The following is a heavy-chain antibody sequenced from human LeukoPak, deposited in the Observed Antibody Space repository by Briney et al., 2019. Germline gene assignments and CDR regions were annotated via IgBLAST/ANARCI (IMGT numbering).Heavy chain of an antibody. D-gene: IGHD5-12*01. CDR1: GASISGYY. CDR2: ISYSGTT. J-gene: IGHJ4*02. Sequence: SETLSLTCTVSGASISGYYWSWIRQPPGKGLEWIGYISYSGTTHYNPSLGSRVTMSVDTSKNQFSLKLSSVTAADMAVYYCARYRYGGDTHGHDRDFDRWGQGTLVTVSS. CDR3: ARYRYGGDTHGHDRDFDR. V-gene: IGHV4-59*12.